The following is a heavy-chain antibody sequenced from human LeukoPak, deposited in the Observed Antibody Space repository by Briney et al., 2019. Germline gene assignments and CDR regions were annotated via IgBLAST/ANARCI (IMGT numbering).Heavy chain of an antibody. D-gene: IGHD6-25*01. V-gene: IGHV3-74*01. CDR1: GFTFSSYW. CDR2: INGDGSST. J-gene: IGHJ2*01. CDR3: ARGPPWYFDL. Sequence: GGSLRLSCAASGFTFSSYWMHWVRHAPGKGLVWVSRINGDGSSTAYADSVKGRFTISRDNAKNTLYLQMNSLTAEDTAVYYCARGPPWYFDLWGRGTLVTVSS.